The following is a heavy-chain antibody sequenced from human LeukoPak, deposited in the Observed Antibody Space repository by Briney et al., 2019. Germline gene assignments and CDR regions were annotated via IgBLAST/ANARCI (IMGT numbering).Heavy chain of an antibody. J-gene: IGHJ4*02. CDR1: GFTFSSYS. Sequence: GGSLRLSCAASGFTFSSYSMNWLRQAPGKGLEWVSYISRGRPTVHYADSVRGRFTISRDNAKNSLYLQMNSLRDEDTAVYYCVRDPEALDYWGQGALVTVSS. CDR2: ISRGRPTV. V-gene: IGHV3-48*02. CDR3: VRDPEALDY.